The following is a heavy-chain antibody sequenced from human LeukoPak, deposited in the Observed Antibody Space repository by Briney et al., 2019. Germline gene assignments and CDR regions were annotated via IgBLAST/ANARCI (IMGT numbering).Heavy chain of an antibody. J-gene: IGHJ6*02. CDR1: GGSITNTNY. V-gene: IGHV4-4*02. D-gene: IGHD3-3*01. CDR2: VNLQGST. CDR3: VKAAVFGVVIRPPGVPMDV. Sequence: SETLSLTCGVSGGSITNTNYWTWVRQPPGKGLEWIGVVNLQGSTNYNPSLMGRVAISVDTSENHISLQLTSVTAADTAVYYCVKAAVFGVVIRPPGVPMDVWGQGTTVTVSS.